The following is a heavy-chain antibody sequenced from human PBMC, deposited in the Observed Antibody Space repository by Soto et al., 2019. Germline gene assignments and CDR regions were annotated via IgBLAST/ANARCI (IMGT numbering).Heavy chain of an antibody. CDR2: INAGNGNT. D-gene: IGHD1-26*01. CDR3: ARDSNGGSYYYFDY. CDR1: GYTFTRYA. J-gene: IGHJ4*02. V-gene: IGHV1-3*01. Sequence: ASVKVSCKASGYTFTRYAMHWVRQAPGQRLEWMGWINAGNGNTKYSQKFQGRVTITRDTSASTAYMELSSLRSEDTAVYYCARDSNGGSYYYFDYWGQGTLVTVSS.